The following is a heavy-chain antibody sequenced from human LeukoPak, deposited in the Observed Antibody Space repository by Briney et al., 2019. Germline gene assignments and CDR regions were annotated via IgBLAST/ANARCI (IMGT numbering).Heavy chain of an antibody. CDR2: INHSGST. V-gene: IGHV4-34*01. D-gene: IGHD1-26*01. CDR1: GGSFSGYY. Sequence: PSETLSLTCAVYGGSFSGYYWSWIRQPPGRWLEWIGEINHSGSTNYNPSLKSRVTISVDTSKNQFSLKLSSVTAADTAVYYCARHSGSYLEDWGQGTLVTVSS. CDR3: ARHSGSYLED. J-gene: IGHJ4*02.